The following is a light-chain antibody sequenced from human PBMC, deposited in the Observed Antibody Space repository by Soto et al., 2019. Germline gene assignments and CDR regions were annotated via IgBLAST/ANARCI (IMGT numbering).Light chain of an antibody. Sequence: EIQMTQSPSTLSASVGDRVTITCRASQSIRNWLAWYQQRPGKAPKPLIYDASTLESEVPSRFSGSGSGTEFTLTITNLQPDDFATYYCQQYDKYSTFGHGTKV. J-gene: IGKJ1*01. V-gene: IGKV1-5*01. CDR3: QQYDKYST. CDR1: QSIRNW. CDR2: DAS.